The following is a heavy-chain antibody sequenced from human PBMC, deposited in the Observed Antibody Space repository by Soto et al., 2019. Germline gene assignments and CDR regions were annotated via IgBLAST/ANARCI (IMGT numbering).Heavy chain of an antibody. CDR2: INYSGRT. CDR1: GASVSSGGYF. J-gene: IGHJ6*02. D-gene: IGHD2-2*01. CDR3: ARFSTLGKDDGVDV. Sequence: SETLSLTCSVSGASVSSGGYFWTWSRQPPGKGLEWIGYINYSGRTYYKPSLKSRVSISLDTSKNQFSVRLTSVTAADTAVYFCARFSTLGKDDGVDVWGQGTTVTVSS. V-gene: IGHV4-30-4*01.